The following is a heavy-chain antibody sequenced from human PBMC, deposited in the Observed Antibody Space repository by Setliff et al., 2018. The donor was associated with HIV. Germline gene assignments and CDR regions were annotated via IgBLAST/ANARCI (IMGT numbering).Heavy chain of an antibody. CDR2: IYHSGST. CDR1: GYSISSGYY. V-gene: IGHV4-38-2*01. J-gene: IGHJ3*02. Sequence: SETLSLTCAVSGYSISSGYYWGWIRQPPGKGLEWIGSIYHSGSTYYNPSLKSRVTISLDTSKTQFSLKLSSVTAADTAVYYCARGQPQGGGTYWSAFDIWGQGTMVTVSS. D-gene: IGHD1-26*01. CDR3: ARGQPQGGGTYWSAFDI.